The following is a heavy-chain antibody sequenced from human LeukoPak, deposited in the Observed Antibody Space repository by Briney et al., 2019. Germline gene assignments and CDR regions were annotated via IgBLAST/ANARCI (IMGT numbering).Heavy chain of an antibody. Sequence: GGSLRLSCAASGFTFSSYTMNWVRQAPGKGLEWVSAISGSGVGTYYADSVKGRFTISRDNSWNTLYLQMSSLRAEDTAVYYCAKDRPQWLVTYYFDYWGQGTLVTVSS. CDR3: AKDRPQWLVTYYFDY. D-gene: IGHD6-19*01. V-gene: IGHV3-23*01. J-gene: IGHJ4*02. CDR1: GFTFSSYT. CDR2: ISGSGVGT.